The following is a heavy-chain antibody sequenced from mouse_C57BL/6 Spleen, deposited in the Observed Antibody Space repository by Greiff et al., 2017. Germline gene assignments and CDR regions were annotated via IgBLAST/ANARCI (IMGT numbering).Heavy chain of an antibody. CDR1: GFNIKDYY. D-gene: IGHD2-1*01. Sequence: VQLQQSGAELVRPGASVKLSCTASGFNIKDYYMHWVKQRPEQGLEWIGRIDPDDGDTEYAPKFQGKATMTADTSSNTAYLQLSSLTSEDTAVYYCTTGYYGNFYAMDYWGQGTSVTVSS. V-gene: IGHV14-1*01. J-gene: IGHJ4*01. CDR2: IDPDDGDT. CDR3: TTGYYGNFYAMDY.